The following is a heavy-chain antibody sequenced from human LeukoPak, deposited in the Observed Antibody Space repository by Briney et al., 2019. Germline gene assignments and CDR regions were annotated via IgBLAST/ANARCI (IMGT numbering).Heavy chain of an antibody. Sequence: PGGSLRLSCAASGFTFSSYWMHWVRQAPGKGLVWVSRINSDGSSTSYADSVKGRFTISRDNAKNTLYLQMNSLRAEDTAVYYCARESGYCTNGVCRYYFDHWGQGTLVTVSS. CDR2: INSDGSST. CDR1: GFTFSSYW. V-gene: IGHV3-74*01. CDR3: ARESGYCTNGVCRYYFDH. D-gene: IGHD2-8*01. J-gene: IGHJ4*02.